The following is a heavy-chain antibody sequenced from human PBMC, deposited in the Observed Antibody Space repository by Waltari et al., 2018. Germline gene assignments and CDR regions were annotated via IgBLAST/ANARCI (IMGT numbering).Heavy chain of an antibody. CDR1: GGSISSHY. V-gene: IGHV4-59*11. Sequence: QVQLQESGPGLVKPSETLSLTCTVSGGSISSHYWSWIRQPPGKGLEWIGYIYYSGSTTYNPSLKSRVTISVDTSKNQFSLKLSSVTAADTAVYYCARYSVWGYDPFDYWGQGTLVTVSS. CDR3: ARYSVWGYDPFDY. J-gene: IGHJ4*02. CDR2: IYYSGST. D-gene: IGHD5-12*01.